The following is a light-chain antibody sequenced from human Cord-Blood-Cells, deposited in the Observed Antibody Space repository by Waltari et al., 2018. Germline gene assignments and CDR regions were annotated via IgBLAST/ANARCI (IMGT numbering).Light chain of an antibody. CDR2: RNN. CDR1: STTVGNQE. V-gene: IGLV10-54*01. CDR3: SAWDSSLSAWV. Sequence: QAGLTQPPSVSKGLRQTATLTCTGNSTTVGNQEAACLQQHQGHPPKLLSYRNNNRPSGISERLSASRSGNTASLTITGLQPEDEADYYCSAWDSSLSAWVFGGGTKLTVL. J-gene: IGLJ3*02.